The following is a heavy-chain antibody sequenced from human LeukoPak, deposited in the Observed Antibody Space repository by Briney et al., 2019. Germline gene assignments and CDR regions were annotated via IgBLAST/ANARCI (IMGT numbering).Heavy chain of an antibody. V-gene: IGHV1-8*03. CDR1: GYTFTSYD. CDR3: ARGLTYSGYDSFTY. CDR2: MNPNSGNT. Sequence: PGASVKVSCKASGYTFTSYDINWVRQATGQGLECMGWMNPNSGNTGYAQKFQGRVTITRNTSIGTAYMELSRLRSEDTAVYYCARGLTYSGYDSFTYWGQGTLVTVSS. D-gene: IGHD5-12*01. J-gene: IGHJ4*02.